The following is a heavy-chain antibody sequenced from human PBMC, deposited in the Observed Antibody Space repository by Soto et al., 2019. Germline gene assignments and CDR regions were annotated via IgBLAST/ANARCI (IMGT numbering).Heavy chain of an antibody. CDR2: INHSGST. D-gene: IGHD1-26*01. J-gene: IGHJ4*02. CDR3: ARAVVEVGATQDPYYFDY. V-gene: IGHV4-34*01. CDR1: GGSFSGYY. Sequence: SETLSLTCAVYGGSFSGYYWSWIRQPPGKGLEWIGEINHSGSTNYNPSLKSRVTISVDTSKNQFSLKLSSVTAADTAVYYCARAVVEVGATQDPYYFDYWGQGTLVTVSS.